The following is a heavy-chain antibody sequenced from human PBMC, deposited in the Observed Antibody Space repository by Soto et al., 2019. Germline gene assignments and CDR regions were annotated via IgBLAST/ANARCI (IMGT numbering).Heavy chain of an antibody. Sequence: GGSLRLSCAASGFTFSSYWMSWVRQAPGKGLEWVANIKQDGSEKYYVDSVKGRFTISGDNAKNSLYLQMNSLRAEDTAVYYCAKVEGYDILTGYYQSKGYFDYWGQGTLVTVSS. CDR1: GFTFSSYW. CDR2: IKQDGSEK. V-gene: IGHV3-7*05. J-gene: IGHJ4*02. D-gene: IGHD3-9*01. CDR3: AKVEGYDILTGYYQSKGYFDY.